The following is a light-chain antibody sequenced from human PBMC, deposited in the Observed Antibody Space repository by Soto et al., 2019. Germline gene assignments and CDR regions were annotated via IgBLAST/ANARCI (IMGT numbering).Light chain of an antibody. V-gene: IGKV3-15*01. Sequence: IMTPFPATLSVSPGERATLSCRASQSVSSNLGWYQQKPGQAPRLLIYGASTWATGVPARFSGGGSGTDFTLTISSLQSEDFAVYYCQQYHIWWTFGQGTKVDIK. J-gene: IGKJ1*01. CDR1: QSVSSN. CDR3: QQYHIWWT. CDR2: GAS.